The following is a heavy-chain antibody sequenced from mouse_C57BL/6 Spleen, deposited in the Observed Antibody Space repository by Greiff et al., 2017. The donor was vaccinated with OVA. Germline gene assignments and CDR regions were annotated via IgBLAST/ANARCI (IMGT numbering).Heavy chain of an antibody. CDR1: GFTFSSYG. CDR2: ISSGGSYT. J-gene: IGHJ3*01. CDR3: ARRGNGSRLSY. V-gene: IGHV5-6*01. D-gene: IGHD1-1*01. Sequence: EVHLVESGGDLVKPGGSLKLSCAASGFTFSSYGMSWVRPTPDQRLEWVATISSGGSYTYYPDSVKGRFTISRDNSKHTLYLQMSSLKSEDTARYCWARRGNGSRLSYRGQGILVTVAA.